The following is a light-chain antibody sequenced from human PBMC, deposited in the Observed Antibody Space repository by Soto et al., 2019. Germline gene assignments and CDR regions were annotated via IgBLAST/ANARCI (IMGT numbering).Light chain of an antibody. Sequence: QSVLTQPPSASGTPGQRVTISCSGSSSNIGRNPVYWYQQVPGTAPKLLFYTNDQRPSGVPDRFSGSKSGTSASLAISGLRSEDGAYYYCSAWDDSLSGPVFGGGTKLTVL. CDR3: SAWDDSLSGPV. J-gene: IGLJ3*02. V-gene: IGLV1-47*02. CDR1: SSNIGRNP. CDR2: TND.